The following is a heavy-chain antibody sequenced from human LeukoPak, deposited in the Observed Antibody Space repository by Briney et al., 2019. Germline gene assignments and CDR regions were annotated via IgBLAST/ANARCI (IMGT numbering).Heavy chain of an antibody. J-gene: IGHJ4*02. CDR2: IYPDDSDT. CDR1: GYSFSNYW. CDR3: VRGRGYSWPSPRLTTFDY. D-gene: IGHD1-26*01. V-gene: IGHV5-51*01. Sequence: GESLKISWKVSGYSFSNYWIGWVRQMPGEGLEWMGIIYPDDSDTKYSPSFHGQVTISADKSISTAYLQWASLRTSYTAIYYCVRGRGYSWPSPRLTTFDYWGQGTLVTVPS.